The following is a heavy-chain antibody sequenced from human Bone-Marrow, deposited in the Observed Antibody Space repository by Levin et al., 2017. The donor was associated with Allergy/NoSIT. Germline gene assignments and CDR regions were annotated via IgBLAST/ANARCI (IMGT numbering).Heavy chain of an antibody. Sequence: GGSLRLSCEASGFTFSTYWMDWVRQAPGKGLEWVAKIKYDGSERQYVDSVKGRFTISRDNAKNSLYLQMNSLRVEDTAVYDCARDNGYCSGGSCYSVFEYWGQGTLVTVSS. CDR1: GFTFSTYW. CDR3: ARDNGYCSGGSCYSVFEY. D-gene: IGHD2-15*01. CDR2: IKYDGSER. J-gene: IGHJ4*02. V-gene: IGHV3-7*01.